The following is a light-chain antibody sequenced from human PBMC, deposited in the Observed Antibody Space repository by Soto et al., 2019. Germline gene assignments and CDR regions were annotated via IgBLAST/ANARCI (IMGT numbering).Light chain of an antibody. Sequence: EIVLTQSPATLSLSPGERATLSCRASQSVPRNYLAWYQQKPGQAPRLLIYGTSSRATGIPDRFSGSGSGTDFTLTISSLQPEDSAVYYCQQSHSSPLSFGGGTRLEIK. CDR1: QSVPRNY. CDR2: GTS. CDR3: QQSHSSPLS. J-gene: IGKJ5*01. V-gene: IGKV3D-20*02.